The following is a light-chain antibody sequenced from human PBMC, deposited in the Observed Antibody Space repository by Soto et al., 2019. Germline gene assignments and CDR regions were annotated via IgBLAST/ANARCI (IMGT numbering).Light chain of an antibody. CDR3: LQHKSYPPT. J-gene: IGKJ4*01. Sequence: DIQMTQSPSAMSASVGDRVTITCRASQGIRNYLAWFQQRPGKVPKRLIYGASSLQSGLPSRLNGSGSGTEFTLTISSLQPEDFATHYCLQHKSYPPTVGGGSKVDI. V-gene: IGKV1-17*03. CDR2: GAS. CDR1: QGIRNY.